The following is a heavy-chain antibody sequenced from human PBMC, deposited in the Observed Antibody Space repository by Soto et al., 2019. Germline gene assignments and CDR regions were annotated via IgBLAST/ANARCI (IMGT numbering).Heavy chain of an antibody. J-gene: IGHJ4*01. Sequence: EVQLVESGGGLVQPGGSLRLSCVASGFTFSNYWMHWVRQAPGKGLVWVSRINTDGSSTNYADSVKGRFTISRDNAKNMVYLQMNSLRVEDTAVYYCARDNWNSYWGHGTLVTVSS. CDR3: ARDNWNSY. D-gene: IGHD1-7*01. CDR2: INTDGSST. V-gene: IGHV3-74*01. CDR1: GFTFSNYW.